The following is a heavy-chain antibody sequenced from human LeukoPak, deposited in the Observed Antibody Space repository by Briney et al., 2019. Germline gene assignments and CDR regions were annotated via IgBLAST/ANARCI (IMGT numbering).Heavy chain of an antibody. CDR2: IYSGGTT. CDR1: GFTVSGNY. D-gene: IGHD1-7*01. J-gene: IGHJ4*02. Sequence: GGSLRLSCAVSGFTVSGNYMSWVRQAPGKGLEWVSLIYSGGTTYYADSVKGRFTISRDNAKNSLYLQMNSLRAEDTAVYYCARSSRELGGYAPWELMPPLDYWGQGTLVTVSS. CDR3: ARSSRELGGYAPWELMPPLDY. V-gene: IGHV3-53*01.